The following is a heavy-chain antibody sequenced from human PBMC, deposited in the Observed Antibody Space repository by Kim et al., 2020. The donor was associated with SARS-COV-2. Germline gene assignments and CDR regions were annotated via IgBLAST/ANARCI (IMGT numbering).Heavy chain of an antibody. CDR2: ISGAGSST. V-gene: IGHV3-74*01. CDR3: ARGGKYSYSPFDY. Sequence: GGSLRLSCAASGFTLNDYWMHWVRQAPGKGLVWVSRISGAGSSTSYADSVKGRFTISRDNAKNTLFLQMNSLRVEDTAVYYCARGGKYSYSPFDYWGHGT. D-gene: IGHD6-6*01. CDR1: GFTLNDYW. J-gene: IGHJ4*01.